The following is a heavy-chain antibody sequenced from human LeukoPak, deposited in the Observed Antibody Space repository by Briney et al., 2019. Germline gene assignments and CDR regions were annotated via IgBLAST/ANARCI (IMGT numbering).Heavy chain of an antibody. CDR2: FSGSGKT. CDR1: VFSFSTYA. V-gene: IGHV3-23*01. Sequence: VGSLRLSCAASVFSFSTYAMSWVRQAPRQGLEWVSAFSGSGKTYYPDSVKGRFTISRDNSKSTLFLQMNGLRAEDTAVYYCAKERDAKGYFDYWGQGTLVTVSS. J-gene: IGHJ4*02. CDR3: AKERDAKGYFDY.